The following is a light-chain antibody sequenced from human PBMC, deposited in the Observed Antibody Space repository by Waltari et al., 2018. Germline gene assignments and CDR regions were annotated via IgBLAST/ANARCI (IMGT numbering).Light chain of an antibody. CDR3: QQRSNWPRT. J-gene: IGKJ1*01. V-gene: IGKV3-11*01. CDR2: DAS. CDR1: QSVSSY. Sequence: LVLTQSPATLSLSPGERATLSCRSSQSVSSYLAWYQQKPGQPPRLLIYDASNRATGIPARFSGSGSGTDFALTISSLEPGDFAVYYCQQRSNWPRTFGPGTKVEIK.